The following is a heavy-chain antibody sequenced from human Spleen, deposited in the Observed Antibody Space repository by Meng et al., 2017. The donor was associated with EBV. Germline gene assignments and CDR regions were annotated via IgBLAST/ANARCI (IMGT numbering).Heavy chain of an antibody. CDR1: VDAITSSEW. V-gene: IGHV4-4*02. D-gene: IGHD4-17*01. CDR3: ASIRHGDYHWGS. J-gene: IGHJ5*02. CDR2: MFHNGMS. Sequence: VLLRESGPGVVKPSGTLSLSCKVVVDAITSSEWWSWVRQPPGQGLGWIGEMFHNGMSHDNPSLKSLVTISVYKSKDLFSLNLRSGTAADTAIYYCASIRHGDYHWGSWCQGTLVTVSS.